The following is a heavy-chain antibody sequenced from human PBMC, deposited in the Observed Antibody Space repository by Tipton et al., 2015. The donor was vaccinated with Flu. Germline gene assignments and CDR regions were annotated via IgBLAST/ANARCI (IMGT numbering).Heavy chain of an antibody. CDR3: ARDLWNDRRAYYYYGVDV. J-gene: IGHJ6*02. D-gene: IGHD1-1*01. Sequence: LRLSCTVSGYSISSGYYWGWIRQPPGKGLEWIGSIYHSGSTYYNPSLKSRVTISVDSSKNEFSLTLASLTAADTAVYYCARDLWNDRRAYYYYGVDVWGQGTTVTVSS. CDR1: GYSISSGYY. CDR2: IYHSGST. V-gene: IGHV4-38-2*02.